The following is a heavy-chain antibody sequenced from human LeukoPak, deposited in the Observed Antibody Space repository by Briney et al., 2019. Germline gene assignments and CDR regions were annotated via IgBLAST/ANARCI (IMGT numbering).Heavy chain of an antibody. Sequence: GRSLRLSCAASGFTFSSYAMHRVRQAPGKGLEWVAVISYDGSNKYYADSVKGRFTISRDDSKNTLYLQMNSLRAEDTAVYYCARGNDYGGPSHYYGMDVWGRGTTVTVSS. J-gene: IGHJ6*04. D-gene: IGHD4-23*01. CDR1: GFTFSSYA. CDR2: ISYDGSNK. V-gene: IGHV3-30*04. CDR3: ARGNDYGGPSHYYGMDV.